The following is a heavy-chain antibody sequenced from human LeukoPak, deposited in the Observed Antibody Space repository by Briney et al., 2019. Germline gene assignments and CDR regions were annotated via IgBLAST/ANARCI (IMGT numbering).Heavy chain of an antibody. CDR3: ARFSRSESGY. V-gene: IGHV3-7*05. D-gene: IGHD6-25*01. J-gene: IGHJ4*02. CDR1: GFTFSNYW. Sequence: GGSLRLSCAASGFTFSNYWMSWVRQAPGKGLEWVGNIRQDGSEKQYVDSVKGRFSISRDNAKNSVFLQMDSLRAEDTAMYYCARFSRSESGYWGQGTLVTVSS. CDR2: IRQDGSEK.